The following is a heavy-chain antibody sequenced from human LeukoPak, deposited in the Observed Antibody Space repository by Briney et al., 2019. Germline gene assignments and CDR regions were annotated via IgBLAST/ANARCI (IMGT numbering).Heavy chain of an antibody. V-gene: IGHV3-15*01. D-gene: IGHD2-15*01. J-gene: IGHJ4*02. CDR1: GFTFSNAW. CDR3: TTDSPVVVVAATGDY. CDR2: IKSKTDGGTT. Sequence: GGSLRLSCAASGFTFSNAWMSWVRQAPGKGLEWVGRIKSKTDGGTTDYAAPVKGRFTISRDDSENTLYLQMNSLKTEDTAVYYCTTDSPVVVVAATGDYWGQGTLVTVSS.